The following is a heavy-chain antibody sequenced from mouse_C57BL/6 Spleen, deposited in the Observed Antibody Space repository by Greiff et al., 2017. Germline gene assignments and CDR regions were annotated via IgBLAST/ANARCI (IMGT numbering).Heavy chain of an antibody. D-gene: IGHD1-1*01. J-gene: IGHJ1*03. Sequence: QVQLQQPGAELVRPGSSVKLSCKASGYTFTSYWMHWVKQRPIQGLEWIGNIDPSDSETHYNQKFKDKATLTVDKSSSTAYMQLSSLTSEDSAVYYCARSYYDGSSHWYVDVWGTGTTVTVSS. CDR2: IDPSDSET. V-gene: IGHV1-52*01. CDR3: ARSYYDGSSHWYVDV. CDR1: GYTFTSYW.